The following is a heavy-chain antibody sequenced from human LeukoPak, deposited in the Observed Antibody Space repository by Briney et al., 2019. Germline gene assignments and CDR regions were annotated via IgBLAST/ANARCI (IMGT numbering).Heavy chain of an antibody. J-gene: IGHJ4*02. V-gene: IGHV5-10-1*01. CDR3: ARLSVTMVRGVIPSPPDY. Sequence: GEPLQISSKGSGYSFTSYWISGVRQMPGKGRGWMGRIEPSDSYTNYSPSFQGHVTISADKSISTAYLQWSSLKASDTAMYYCARLSVTMVRGVIPSPPDYWGQGTLVTVSS. CDR1: GYSFTSYW. CDR2: IEPSDSYT. D-gene: IGHD3-10*01.